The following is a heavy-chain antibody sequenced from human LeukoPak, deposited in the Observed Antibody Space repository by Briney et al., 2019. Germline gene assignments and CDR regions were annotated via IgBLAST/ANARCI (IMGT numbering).Heavy chain of an antibody. J-gene: IGHJ4*02. CDR3: ARRAGAYSHPYDY. CDR2: IYSDNT. V-gene: IGHV3-53*01. CDR1: GFTVSSNY. D-gene: IGHD4/OR15-4a*01. Sequence: GGSLRPSCAASGFTVSSNYMSWVRQAPGKGLEWVSFIYSDNTHYSDSVKGRFTISRDNSKNTLYLQMNSLRAEDTAVYYCARRAGAYSHPYDYWGQGTLVTVSS.